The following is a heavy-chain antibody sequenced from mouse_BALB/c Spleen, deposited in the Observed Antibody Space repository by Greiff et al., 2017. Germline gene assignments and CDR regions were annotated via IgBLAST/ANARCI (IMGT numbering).Heavy chain of an antibody. D-gene: IGHD2-1*01. CDR2: ISSGSSTI. J-gene: IGHJ4*01. V-gene: IGHV5-17*02. Sequence: EVQGVESGGGLVQPGGSRKLSCAASGFTFSSFGMHWVRQAPEKGLEWVAYISSGSSTIYYADTVKGRFTISRDNPKNTLFLQMTSLRSEDTAMYYCARSAGNYYYYAMDYWGQGTSVTVSS. CDR3: ARSAGNYYYYAMDY. CDR1: GFTFSSFG.